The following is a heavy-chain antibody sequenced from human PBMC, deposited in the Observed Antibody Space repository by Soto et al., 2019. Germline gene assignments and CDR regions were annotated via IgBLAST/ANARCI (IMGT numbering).Heavy chain of an antibody. D-gene: IGHD4-17*01. CDR1: GFTFSSYW. CDR2: IKQDGSEK. Sequence: EVQLVESGVGLVQPGGSLRLSCAASGFTFSSYWMSWFRQAPGKGLEWVANIKQDGSEKYSVDSVKGRFTISRDNAKNSLYLQMNSLRAEDTAIYYCAKIRLLTTVDYWGQGTLVTVSS. CDR3: AKIRLLTTVDY. J-gene: IGHJ4*02. V-gene: IGHV3-7*03.